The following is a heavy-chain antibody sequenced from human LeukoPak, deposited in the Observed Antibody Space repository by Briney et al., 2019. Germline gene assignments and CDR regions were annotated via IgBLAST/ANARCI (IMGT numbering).Heavy chain of an antibody. CDR3: AREGIAARLVGGWFDP. V-gene: IGHV3-21*01. Sequence: PGGSLRLSCAASGFTFSSYSMNWVRQAPGKGLEWVSSISSSSRYIYYADSVKGRFTISRDNAKNSLYLQMNSLRAEDTAVYYCAREGIAARLVGGWFDPWGQGTLVTVSS. CDR2: ISSSSRYI. J-gene: IGHJ5*02. D-gene: IGHD6-6*01. CDR1: GFTFSSYS.